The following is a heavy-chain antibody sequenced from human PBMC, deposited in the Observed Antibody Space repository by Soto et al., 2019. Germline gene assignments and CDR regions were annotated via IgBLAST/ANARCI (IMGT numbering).Heavy chain of an antibody. CDR3: ARVPFYAPSGSYYIDY. D-gene: IGHD1-26*01. CDR1: RGSISSGDYY. V-gene: IGHV4-30-4*01. J-gene: IGHJ4*02. Sequence: QVQLQESGPGLVKHSQTLSLTYTVSRGSISSGDYYWSWIRQPPGKGLEWIGYIYYSGSTYSNPSLKSRVTISVDTSKKQFPLELSSVTAADTDVYYCARVPFYAPSGSYYIDYWGQGTLVTVSS. CDR2: IYYSGST.